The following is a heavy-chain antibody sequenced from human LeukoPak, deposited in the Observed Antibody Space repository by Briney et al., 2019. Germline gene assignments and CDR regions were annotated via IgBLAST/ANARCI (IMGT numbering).Heavy chain of an antibody. V-gene: IGHV4-38-2*02. CDR1: RYSISSGYY. J-gene: IGHJ6*03. CDR3: ARAGYSLGFYYYYMDV. Sequence: SETLSLTCSVSRYSISSGYYWAWIRQPPGKGLEWIGSIYHSGSAYYNASLKSRVTISVDTSKNQFSLKLSSVTAADTAVYYCARAGYSLGFYYYYMDVWGKGTTVTISS. CDR2: IYHSGSA. D-gene: IGHD5-18*01.